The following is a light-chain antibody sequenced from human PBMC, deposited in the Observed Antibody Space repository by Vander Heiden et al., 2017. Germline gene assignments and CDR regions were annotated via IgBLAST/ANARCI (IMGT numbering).Light chain of an antibody. V-gene: IGKV1-8*01. Sequence: AIWTTQPPSLLSASTGDRVTISCRASQGISSYLAWYQQKPGKAPKLLIYAASTLQSGVPSRFSGSGSGTDFTLTISSLQSEDFATYYCQQHNSYPLTFGEGTKVEIK. J-gene: IGKJ4*01. CDR3: QQHNSYPLT. CDR2: AAS. CDR1: QGISSY.